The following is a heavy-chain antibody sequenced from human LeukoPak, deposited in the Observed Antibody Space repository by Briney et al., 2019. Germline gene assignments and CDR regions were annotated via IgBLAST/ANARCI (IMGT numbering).Heavy chain of an antibody. CDR2: MYYSGST. CDR3: AREFPYYDFWSGQPKGFDP. V-gene: IGHV4-59*01. J-gene: IGHJ5*02. CDR1: GGSISSYY. Sequence: PSETLSLTCTVSGGSISSYYWSWIRQPPGKGLEWIGYMYYSGSTNYNPSLKSRVTISVDTSKNQFSLKLSSVTAADTAVYYCAREFPYYDFWSGQPKGFDPWGQGTLVTVSS. D-gene: IGHD3-3*01.